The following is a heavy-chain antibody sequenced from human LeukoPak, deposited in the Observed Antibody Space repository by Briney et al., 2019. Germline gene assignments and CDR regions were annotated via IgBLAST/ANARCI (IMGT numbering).Heavy chain of an antibody. CDR3: ARRRVTMVRGWFDP. D-gene: IGHD3-10*01. J-gene: IGHJ5*02. Sequence: SETLPLTCAVYGGSFSGYYWSWIRQPPGKGLEWIGEINHSGSTNYNPSLKSRVTISVDTSKNQFSLKLSSVTAADTAVYYCARRRVTMVRGWFDPWGQGTLVTVSS. V-gene: IGHV4-34*01. CDR2: INHSGST. CDR1: GGSFSGYY.